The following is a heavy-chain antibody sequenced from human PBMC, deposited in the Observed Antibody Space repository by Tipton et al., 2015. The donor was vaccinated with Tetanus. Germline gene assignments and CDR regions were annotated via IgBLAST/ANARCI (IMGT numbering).Heavy chain of an antibody. D-gene: IGHD3-3*01. CDR2: IYTSGST. V-gene: IGHV4-4*07. CDR3: ARDSPYYDFWSGRIIADYYYYYGMDV. Sequence: TLSLTCTVSGGSITNYYWSWIRQPAGKGLEWIGRIYTSGSTNYNPSLKSRVTMSVDTSKNQFSLKLSSVTAADTAVYYCARDSPYYDFWSGRIIADYYYYYGMDVWGQGTTVTVSS. J-gene: IGHJ6*02. CDR1: GGSITNYY.